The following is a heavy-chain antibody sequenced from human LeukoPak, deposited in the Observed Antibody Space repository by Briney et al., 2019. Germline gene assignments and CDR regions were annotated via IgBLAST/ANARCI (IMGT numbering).Heavy chain of an antibody. J-gene: IGHJ1*01. Sequence: PGGSLRLSCAASGFTFSTYAMNWVRQAPGKGLEWVSAVSGSGGSTYYADSVKGRFTISRDNSKNILYLQMNSLGAEDTAVYYCAKGRPPYNVAAAQHWGQGTLVTVSS. CDR1: GFTFSTYA. CDR2: VSGSGGST. V-gene: IGHV3-23*01. CDR3: AKGRPPYNVAAAQH. D-gene: IGHD3-10*02.